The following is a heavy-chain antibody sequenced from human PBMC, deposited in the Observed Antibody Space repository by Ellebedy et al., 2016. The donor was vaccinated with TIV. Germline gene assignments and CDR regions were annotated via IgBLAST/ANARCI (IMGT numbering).Heavy chain of an antibody. J-gene: IGHJ4*02. CDR2: ISSSSSYI. Sequence: GESLKISCAASGFTFSSYSMNWVRQTPGKGLEWVSSISSSSSYIYYADSVKGRFTISRDNAKNSLYLQMNSLRAEDTAVYYCARGRGYTHQGLNFDSWGQGTLVTVSS. V-gene: IGHV3-21*04. CDR1: GFTFSSYS. D-gene: IGHD2-2*02. CDR3: ARGRGYTHQGLNFDS.